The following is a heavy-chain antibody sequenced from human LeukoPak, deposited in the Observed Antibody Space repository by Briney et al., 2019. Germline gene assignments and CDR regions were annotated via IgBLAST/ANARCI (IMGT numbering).Heavy chain of an antibody. J-gene: IGHJ4*02. D-gene: IGHD6-19*01. CDR1: VGSLSNTNW. V-gene: IGHV4-4*02. CDR3: ARVAVARFDY. CDR2: MNHSGCT. Sequence: SETLSLTCGVSVGSLSNTNWWSWVRQPPGQGLELIGEMNHSGCTNYNTSLKSRVTISVDKSKNQFSLKLSSVDAADKAVYYCARVAVARFDYWGQGTLVTVSS.